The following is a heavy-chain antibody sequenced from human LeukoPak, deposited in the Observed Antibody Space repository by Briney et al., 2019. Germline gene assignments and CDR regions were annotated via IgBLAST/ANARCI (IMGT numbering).Heavy chain of an antibody. J-gene: IGHJ6*03. CDR1: GFTVSTNY. Sequence: GGSLRPSCAASGFTVSTNYMSWVRQAPGKGLEWVSVIYSGGTTYYADSVKGRFTISRDNSKNTVYLQMSSLRAEDTAVYYCARATFWSGYQRDSWYMDVWGKGTPVTVSS. V-gene: IGHV3-66*02. CDR3: ARATFWSGYQRDSWYMDV. CDR2: IYSGGTT. D-gene: IGHD3-3*01.